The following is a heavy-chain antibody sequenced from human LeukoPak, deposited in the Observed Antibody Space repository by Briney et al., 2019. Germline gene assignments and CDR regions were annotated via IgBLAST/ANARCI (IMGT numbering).Heavy chain of an antibody. CDR1: GFAFSSYG. J-gene: IGHJ1*01. Sequence: PGGSLRLSCAASGFAFSSYGMHWVRQAPGKGLEWVAFIRYDGSNKYYADSVKGRFTISRDNSKNTLYLQMNSLRAEDTAVLYCAKDRSGPAEHWGQGTLVTVSS. CDR3: AKDRSGPAEH. CDR2: IRYDGSNK. V-gene: IGHV3-30*02.